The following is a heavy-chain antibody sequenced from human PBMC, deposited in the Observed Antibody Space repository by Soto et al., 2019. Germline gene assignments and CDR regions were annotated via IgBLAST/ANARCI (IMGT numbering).Heavy chain of an antibody. CDR1: GGSFSGYY. CDR2: INHSGST. Sequence: SETLSLTCAVYGGSFSGYYWSWIRQPPGKGLEWIGEINHSGSTNYNPSLKSRVTISVDTSKNQFSLKLSSVTAADTAVYYCARVICFWQQLVRRDYGMDVWGQGTTVTV. V-gene: IGHV4-34*01. D-gene: IGHD6-13*01. J-gene: IGHJ6*02. CDR3: ARVICFWQQLVRRDYGMDV.